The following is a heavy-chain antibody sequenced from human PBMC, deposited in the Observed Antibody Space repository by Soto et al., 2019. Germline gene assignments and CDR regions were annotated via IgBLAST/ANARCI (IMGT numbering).Heavy chain of an antibody. CDR2: IYHSGST. CDR1: GGSISSGGYS. V-gene: IGHV4-30-2*01. D-gene: IGHD1-1*01. Sequence: QLQLQESGSGLVKPSQTLSLTCAVSGGSISSGGYSWSWIRQPPGKGPRWIGYIYHSGSTYYNPSLESRVTIVMDRSTNQFSLKLSSVTAADTAVYYCARQLRLGGREGNLDYWGQGTLVTVSS. CDR3: ARQLRLGGREGNLDY. J-gene: IGHJ4*02.